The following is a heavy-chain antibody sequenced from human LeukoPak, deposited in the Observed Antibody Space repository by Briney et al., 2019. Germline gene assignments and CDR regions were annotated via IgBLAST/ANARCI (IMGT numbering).Heavy chain of an antibody. J-gene: IGHJ4*02. CDR2: INHSGST. D-gene: IGHD5-24*01. CDR3: ATLEMATIGGGFDY. Sequence: SETLSLTCAVYGGSFSGYYWSWIRQPPGKGLEWIGEINHSGSTNYNPSLKSRVTISVDTSKNQFSLKLSSVTAADTAVCYCATLEMATIGGGFDYWGQGTLVTVSS. V-gene: IGHV4-34*01. CDR1: GGSFSGYY.